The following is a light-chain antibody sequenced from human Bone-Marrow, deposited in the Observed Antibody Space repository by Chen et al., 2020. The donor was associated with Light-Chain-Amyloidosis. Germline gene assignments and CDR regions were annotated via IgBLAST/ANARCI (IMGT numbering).Light chain of an antibody. CDR1: QSITKF. J-gene: IGKJ4*01. CDR3: QQSYSTPT. V-gene: IGKV1-39*01. Sequence: DIQMTQSPSSLSASVGERVNITCRASQSITKFLNWYQQKPGKGPKLLIYTASSLQSGVPSRFSGSGSGTDFSLTISSVQPEDLATYYCQQSYSTPTFGGGTKLEIK. CDR2: TAS.